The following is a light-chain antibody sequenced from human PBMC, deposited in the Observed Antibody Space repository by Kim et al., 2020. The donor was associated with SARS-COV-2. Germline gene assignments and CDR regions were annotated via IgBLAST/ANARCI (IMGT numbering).Light chain of an antibody. Sequence: EVVLTQSPGRLSLSPGETATLSCRTSQSFRSSTLAWYQQKPGQAPRLLIYFASSRAIGIPDRFSGSGSGTDFTLTISRLEPEDFAVYYCQQYGVAPYNFGQGTKLEI. J-gene: IGKJ2*01. CDR3: QQYGVAPYN. CDR1: QSFRSST. V-gene: IGKV3-20*01. CDR2: FAS.